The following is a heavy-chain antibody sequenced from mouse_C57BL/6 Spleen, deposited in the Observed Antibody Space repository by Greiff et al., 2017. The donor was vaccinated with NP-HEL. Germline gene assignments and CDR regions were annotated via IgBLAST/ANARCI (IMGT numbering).Heavy chain of an antibody. D-gene: IGHD2-4*01. J-gene: IGHJ3*01. Sequence: QVQLQQPGAELVKPGASVKLSCKASGYTFTSYWMHWVKQRPGQGLEWIGMIHPNSGSTNYNEKFKSKATLTVDKSSSTAYMQLSSLTSEDSAVYYCARGDYDYDGAWFADWGQGTLVTVSA. V-gene: IGHV1-64*01. CDR2: IHPNSGST. CDR1: GYTFTSYW. CDR3: ARGDYDYDGAWFAD.